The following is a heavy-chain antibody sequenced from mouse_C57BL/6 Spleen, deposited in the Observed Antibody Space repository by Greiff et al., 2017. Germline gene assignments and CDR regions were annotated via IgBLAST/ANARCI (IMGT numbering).Heavy chain of an antibody. J-gene: IGHJ4*01. CDR2: IYPRSGNT. CDR3: GTPYGYDVGDYDMDY. Sequence: QVQLQQSGAELARPGASVKLSCKASGYTFTSYGISWVKQRTGQGLEWIGEIYPRSGNTYYNEKFKGKATLTADKSSSTAYMELRSLTSEDSAVYFCGTPYGYDVGDYDMDYWGQGTSVTVSS. V-gene: IGHV1-81*01. D-gene: IGHD2-2*01. CDR1: GYTFTSYG.